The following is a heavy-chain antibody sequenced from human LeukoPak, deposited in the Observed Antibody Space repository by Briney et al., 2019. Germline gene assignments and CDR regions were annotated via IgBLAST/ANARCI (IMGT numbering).Heavy chain of an antibody. Sequence: PGGSLRLSCAASGFTFSSYGMHWVRQAPGKGLEWVAVILYDGSNKYYADSVKDRFTIYRDNYKNTLYLQMNSLRAEDTAVYYCARTRYDSSGYYFDYWGQGTLVTVSS. V-gene: IGHV3-33*01. CDR1: GFTFSSYG. CDR3: ARTRYDSSGYYFDY. D-gene: IGHD3-22*01. CDR2: ILYDGSNK. J-gene: IGHJ4*02.